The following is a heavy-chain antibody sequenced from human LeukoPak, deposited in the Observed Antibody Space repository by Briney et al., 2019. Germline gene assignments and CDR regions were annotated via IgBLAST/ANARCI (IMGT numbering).Heavy chain of an antibody. D-gene: IGHD3-3*01. CDR1: GFTFAKYA. Sequence: PGGSLRLSCAASGFTFAKYAMSWVRQAPGKGLEWVSGVSGSGGFTYYADSVKGRFTISRDNSKNTLYMQMSSLRAEDTALYYCAKDPYSGFWSGYYFFDYWGQGTLATVSS. V-gene: IGHV3-23*01. J-gene: IGHJ4*02. CDR3: AKDPYSGFWSGYYFFDY. CDR2: VSGSGGFT.